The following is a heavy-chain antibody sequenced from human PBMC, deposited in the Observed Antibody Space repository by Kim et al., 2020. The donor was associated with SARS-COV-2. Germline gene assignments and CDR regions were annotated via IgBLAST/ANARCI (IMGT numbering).Heavy chain of an antibody. CDR3: VRAIPYYYGSGSYQYFDY. CDR1: GFTFSSYS. CDR2: ISSSSSTI. J-gene: IGHJ4*02. V-gene: IGHV3-48*04. Sequence: GGSLRLSCAASGFTFSSYSMNWVRQAPGKGLEWVSYISSSSSTIYYADSVKGRFTISRDNAKNSLYLQMNSLRAEDTAVYYCVRAIPYYYGSGSYQYFDYWGQGTLVTVSS. D-gene: IGHD3-10*01.